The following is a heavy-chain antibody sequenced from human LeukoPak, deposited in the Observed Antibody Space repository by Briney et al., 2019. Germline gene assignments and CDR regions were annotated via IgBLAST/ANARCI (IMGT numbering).Heavy chain of an antibody. CDR1: GFTFSSYA. CDR3: AKARYYDSSGYFDY. J-gene: IGHJ4*02. V-gene: IGHV3-7*03. Sequence: GGSLRLSCAASGFTFSSYAMSWVRQAPGKGLEWVANIKQDGSEKYYVDSVKGRFTISRDNAKNSLYLQMNSLRAEDAAVYYCAKARYYDSSGYFDYWGQGTLVTVSS. CDR2: IKQDGSEK. D-gene: IGHD3-22*01.